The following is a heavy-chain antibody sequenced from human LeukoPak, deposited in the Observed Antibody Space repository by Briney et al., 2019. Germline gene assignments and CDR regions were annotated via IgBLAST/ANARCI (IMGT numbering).Heavy chain of an antibody. J-gene: IGHJ4*02. CDR1: GYTFTNYA. CDR2: INTNTGNP. CDR3: ARDESLGGGHFDY. V-gene: IGHV7-4-1*02. Sequence: ASVKVSCKASGYTFTNYAINWVRQAPGRGLEWMGWINTNTGNPTYAQGFTGRFVFSLDTSVSTAFLQISSLKAEDTAVYYCARDESLGGGHFDYWGQGTLVTVSS. D-gene: IGHD2-15*01.